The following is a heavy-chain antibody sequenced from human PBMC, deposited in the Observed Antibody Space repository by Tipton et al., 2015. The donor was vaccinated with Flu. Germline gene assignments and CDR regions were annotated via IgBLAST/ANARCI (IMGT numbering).Heavy chain of an antibody. CDR1: GGSISSGGAY. CDR3: ARDQGFGGGLTYDYYSMDV. Sequence: LRLSCTVSGGSISSGGAYWTWIRQHPGKGLEWIGGIYYSGSTYYNPSLQSRVSISVDTSKNQFSLNLNSVTAADTAVYYCARDQGFGGGLTYDYYSMDVWGQGTTVSVSS. CDR2: IYYSGST. D-gene: IGHD3-10*01. V-gene: IGHV4-31*02. J-gene: IGHJ6*02.